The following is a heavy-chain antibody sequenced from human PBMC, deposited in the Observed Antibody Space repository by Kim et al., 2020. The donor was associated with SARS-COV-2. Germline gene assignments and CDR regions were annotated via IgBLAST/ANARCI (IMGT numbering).Heavy chain of an antibody. Sequence: YADSVRGRSTTSRDNSKTTLYLQMSSLRAEDTAVYYCAKQQWLTFDVFDFWGQGTMVTVSS. J-gene: IGHJ3*01. V-gene: IGHV3-23*01. D-gene: IGHD6-19*01. CDR3: AKQQWLTFDVFDF.